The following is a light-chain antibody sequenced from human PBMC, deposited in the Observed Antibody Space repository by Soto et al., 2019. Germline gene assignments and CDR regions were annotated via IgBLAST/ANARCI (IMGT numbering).Light chain of an antibody. Sequence: QSALTQPASVSGSPGQSITISCTGTSSDVGGYKYVSWYQQHPGKAPKVIIYEVSNRPSGVSTRFSGSKSGNTASLTISGLQADDEGDYYCSSYRSTSTLYVFGTGTKLTVL. CDR1: SSDVGGYKY. CDR3: SSYRSTSTLYV. V-gene: IGLV2-14*01. CDR2: EVS. J-gene: IGLJ1*01.